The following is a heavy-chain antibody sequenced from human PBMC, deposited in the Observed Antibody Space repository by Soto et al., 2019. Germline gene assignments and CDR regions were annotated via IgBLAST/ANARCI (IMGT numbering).Heavy chain of an antibody. Sequence: QVQLQESGPGLVKPSATLSLSCTVSGGSVSSGSYDWSWIRQPPGKGLEWIGYIYYRGSTNYNPSLKSRVTISVDTSKNQFSLKLTSVTAADTAMYYCTREVPWQQRNWFDPWGQGTPVTVSA. D-gene: IGHD1-1*01. CDR1: GGSVSSGSYD. J-gene: IGHJ5*02. CDR2: IYYRGST. V-gene: IGHV4-61*01. CDR3: TREVPWQQRNWFDP.